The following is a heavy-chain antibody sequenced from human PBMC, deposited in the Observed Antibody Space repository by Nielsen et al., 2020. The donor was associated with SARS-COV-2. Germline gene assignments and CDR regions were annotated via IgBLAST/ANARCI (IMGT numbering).Heavy chain of an antibody. J-gene: IGHJ2*01. CDR2: ISGYNGNT. Sequence: ASVKVSCKASGYTFTSCGISWLRQAPGQGLEWMGWISGYNGNTNYAEKIQGRVTMTTDTSTNTAHMELRSLRSDDTAVYYCARVASGYDHFGYYFDLWGRGTLVTVSS. CDR3: ARVASGYDHFGYYFDL. CDR1: GYTFTSCG. V-gene: IGHV1-18*01. D-gene: IGHD5-12*01.